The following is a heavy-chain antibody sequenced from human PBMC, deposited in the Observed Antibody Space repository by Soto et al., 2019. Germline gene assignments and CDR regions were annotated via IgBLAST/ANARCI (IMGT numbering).Heavy chain of an antibody. J-gene: IGHJ6*02. CDR1: GGSISSGGYY. Sequence: PSETLSLTCTVSGGSISSGGYYWSWIRHHPGKGLEWIGYIYYSGSTYYNPSLKSRVTISVDTSKNQFSLKLSSVTAADTAVYYCAREYSSSYYYYYGMDVWGQGTTVTVSS. CDR3: AREYSSSYYYYYGMDV. CDR2: IYYSGST. D-gene: IGHD6-6*01. V-gene: IGHV4-31*03.